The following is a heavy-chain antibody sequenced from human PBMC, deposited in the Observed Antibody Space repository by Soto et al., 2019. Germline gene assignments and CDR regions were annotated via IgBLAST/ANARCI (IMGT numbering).Heavy chain of an antibody. J-gene: IGHJ6*02. V-gene: IGHV4-38-2*02. CDR2: IYHSGTT. D-gene: IGHD1-1*01. CDR3: ARDLWVEPELYYYGMDV. CDR1: SFSISSGYY. Sequence: PSETLSLTCAVSSFSISSGYYWGWVRQPPGKGLEWIGSIYHSGTTNYSPSLKSRLTISVDTSKNHFSLRLTSVTAADTAVYYCARDLWVEPELYYYGMDVWGQGTTVTVSS.